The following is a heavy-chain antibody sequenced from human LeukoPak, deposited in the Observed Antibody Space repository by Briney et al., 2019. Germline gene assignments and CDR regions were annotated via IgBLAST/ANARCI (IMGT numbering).Heavy chain of an antibody. J-gene: IGHJ5*02. D-gene: IGHD2-15*01. CDR3: ARRISGAWFDA. CDR1: GFFISNGYY. CDR2: INHSGST. V-gene: IGHV4-38-2*02. Sequence: SETLSLTCSVSGFFISNGYYWGWIRQPPGKGLDWIGIINHSGSTYYNPSLKSRVTMSVDTSKNQFSLKLSSVTAADTALYYCARRISGAWFDAWGQGTLVTVSS.